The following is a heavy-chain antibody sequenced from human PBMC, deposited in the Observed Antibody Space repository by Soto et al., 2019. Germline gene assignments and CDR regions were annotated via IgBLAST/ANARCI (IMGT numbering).Heavy chain of an antibody. V-gene: IGHV1-18*01. J-gene: IGHJ6*02. D-gene: IGHD3-16*01. CDR2: ISPYTGNT. CDR1: GYIFVNYG. Sequence: QVQLVQSGDEVKKPGASVKVSCKAPGYIFVNYGIAWVRQAPGQGLEWMGWISPYTGNTHSATKVQGRLTMTTDTSTSTAYMDLGSLTSDDTAVYYFVMVDNYVTPTPQDVWGQGTTGTVSS. CDR3: VMVDNYVTPTPQDV.